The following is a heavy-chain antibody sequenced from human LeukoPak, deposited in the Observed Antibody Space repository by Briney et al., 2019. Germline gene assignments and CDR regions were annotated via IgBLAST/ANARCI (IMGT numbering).Heavy chain of an antibody. CDR1: GFTFSSYG. CDR3: ARILGYCSSTSCYGYFDY. V-gene: IGHV3-23*01. Sequence: GGTLRLSCAASGFTFSSYGMSWVRQAPGKGLEWVSAISGSGGSTYYADSVKGRFTISRDNSKNTLYLRMNSLRAEDTAVYYCARILGYCSSTSCYGYFDYWGQGTLVTVSS. CDR2: ISGSGGST. J-gene: IGHJ4*02. D-gene: IGHD2-2*01.